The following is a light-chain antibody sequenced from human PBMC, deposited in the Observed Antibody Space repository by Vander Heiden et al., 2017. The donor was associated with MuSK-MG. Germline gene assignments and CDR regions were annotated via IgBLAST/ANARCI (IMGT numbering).Light chain of an antibody. J-gene: IGKJ4*01. CDR3: QQSDSTLFT. CDR1: QNIATY. CDR2: AAS. Sequence: DIEMTQSPFSLSASVGDRVTITCRASQNIATYLNWYQQKPGKAPKLLVSAASRLQSGVPSRFTGSGSGTDFTLTISSLQPEDFATYYCQQSDSTLFTFGGGTKVEIK. V-gene: IGKV1-39*01.